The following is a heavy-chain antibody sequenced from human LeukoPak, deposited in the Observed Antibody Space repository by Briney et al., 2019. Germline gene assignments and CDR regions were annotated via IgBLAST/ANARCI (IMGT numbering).Heavy chain of an antibody. CDR3: TRPPYGDYDQE. Sequence: GGSLRLSCAASGFTFSGSAMHWVRQASEKGLEWVGRIRSKANSYATAYAASVKGRFTISRDDSKNTAYLQMNSLKTEDTAVYYCTRPPYGDYDQEWGQGTLVTVSS. CDR2: IRSKANSYAT. D-gene: IGHD4-17*01. V-gene: IGHV3-73*01. J-gene: IGHJ4*02. CDR1: GFTFSGSA.